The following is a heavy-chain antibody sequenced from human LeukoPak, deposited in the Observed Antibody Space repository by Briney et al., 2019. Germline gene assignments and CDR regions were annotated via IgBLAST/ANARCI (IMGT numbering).Heavy chain of an antibody. V-gene: IGHV4-4*07. Sequence: SETLSLTCIVSGGSISSNYWSWTRQSAGKGLEYIGRVYGSGSTDYSPSVKSRVTISVDTSKNQFSLKLSSVTAADTAVYYCARGGDDILTQSDYYGMDVWGQGTTVTVSS. D-gene: IGHD3-9*01. J-gene: IGHJ6*02. CDR2: VYGSGST. CDR3: ARGGDDILTQSDYYGMDV. CDR1: GGSISSNY.